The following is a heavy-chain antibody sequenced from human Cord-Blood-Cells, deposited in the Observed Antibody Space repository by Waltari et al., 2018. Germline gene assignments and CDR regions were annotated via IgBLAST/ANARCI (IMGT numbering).Heavy chain of an antibody. V-gene: IGHV1-2*02. J-gene: IGHJ2*01. CDR3: ARGGKLELLWYFDL. CDR2: NNPNRGGT. CDR1: GYTFTGYY. D-gene: IGHD1-7*01. Sequence: QVQLVQSGAEVKKPGASVKVSCKASGYTFTGYYMHWVRQAPGQGLEWMGWNNPNRGGTNYAQKFQGRVTMTRDTSISTAYMELSRLRSDDTAVDYCARGGKLELLWYFDLWGRGTLVTVSS.